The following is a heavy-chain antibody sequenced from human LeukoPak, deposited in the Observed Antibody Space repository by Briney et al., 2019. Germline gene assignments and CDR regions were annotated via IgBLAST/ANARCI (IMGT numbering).Heavy chain of an antibody. D-gene: IGHD2/OR15-2a*01. J-gene: IGHJ4*02. CDR1: GFTFSNHA. Sequence: PGGSLRLSCAASGFTFSNHAMTWVRQAPGKGLEWVSTINISGGSTFYADSVKGRFTIPRDNSKNTLSLQMNSLRAEDTAIYYCAKGESKDYLNYFDYLNYFDHWGQGALVTVSS. CDR3: AKGESKDYLNYFDYLNYFDH. CDR2: INISGGST. V-gene: IGHV3-23*01.